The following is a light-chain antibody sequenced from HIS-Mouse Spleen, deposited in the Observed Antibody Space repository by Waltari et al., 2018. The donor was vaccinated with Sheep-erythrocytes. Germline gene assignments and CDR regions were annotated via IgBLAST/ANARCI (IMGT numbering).Light chain of an antibody. CDR2: EGS. V-gene: IGLV2-23*01. CDR3: CSYAGSSTWV. J-gene: IGLJ3*02. Sequence: QSALTRPASVSGSPGQSITISCTGTSSDVGSYNLVSWYQQHPGKAPKLMIYEGSKRPSVVSNRFSGSKSGNTASLTISGLQAEDEADYYCCSYAGSSTWVFGGGTKLTVL. CDR1: SSDVGSYNL.